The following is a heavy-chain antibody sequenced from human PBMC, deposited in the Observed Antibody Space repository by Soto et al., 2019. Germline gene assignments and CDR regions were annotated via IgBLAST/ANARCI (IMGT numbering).Heavy chain of an antibody. CDR1: GFTFSSYG. D-gene: IGHD3-10*01. V-gene: IGHV3-30*03. Sequence: GGSLRLSCAASGFTFSSYGMHWVRQAPGKGLEWVAVISYDGSNKYYADSVKGRFTISRDNSKNTLYLQMNSLRAEDTAVYYCFIGEAPRWHYYYHYYMDVWGKGTTVTVSS. CDR3: FIGEAPRWHYYYHYYMDV. CDR2: ISYDGSNK. J-gene: IGHJ6*03.